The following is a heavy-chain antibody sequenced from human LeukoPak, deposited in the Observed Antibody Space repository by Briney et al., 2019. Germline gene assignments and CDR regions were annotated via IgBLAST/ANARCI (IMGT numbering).Heavy chain of an antibody. D-gene: IGHD4-17*01. Sequence: SQTLSLTCAISGDSFSSNSAAWNWIRQSPSRGLEWLGRTYYRSKLYHDYAVSMKGRLTINPDTSKNQFSLQLTSVTPDDTAIYYCARDLRTYMGINWFDPWGQGTLVTVSS. CDR1: GDSFSSNSAA. J-gene: IGHJ5*02. CDR3: ARDLRTYMGINWFDP. CDR2: TYYRSKLYH. V-gene: IGHV6-1*01.